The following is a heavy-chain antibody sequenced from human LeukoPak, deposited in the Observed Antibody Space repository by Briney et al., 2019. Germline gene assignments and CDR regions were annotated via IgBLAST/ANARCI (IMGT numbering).Heavy chain of an antibody. D-gene: IGHD3-22*01. Sequence: GGSLRLSCAASGFTVSSNSMSWVRQAPGKGLEWVSLIYSGGATYYADSVKGRFTISRDNSKNTLFLQMNSLRAEDTAVYYCARPSYGGSGYFFAYDDWGQGTLVTVSS. CDR1: GFTVSSNS. J-gene: IGHJ4*02. V-gene: IGHV3-53*01. CDR3: ARPSYGGSGYFFAYDD. CDR2: IYSGGAT.